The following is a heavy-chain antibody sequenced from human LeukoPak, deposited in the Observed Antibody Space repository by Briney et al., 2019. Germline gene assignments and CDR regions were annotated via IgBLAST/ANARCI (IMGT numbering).Heavy chain of an antibody. Sequence: ASVTVSCKASGYTFTSYGISWVRQAPGQGLEWMGWISAYNGNTNYAQKLQGRVTMTTDTSTSTAYMELRSLRSDDTAVYYCARRGVGSYYRGYFDYWGQGTLVTVSS. J-gene: IGHJ4*02. CDR1: GYTFTSYG. CDR3: ARRGVGSYYRGYFDY. CDR2: ISAYNGNT. V-gene: IGHV1-18*01. D-gene: IGHD3-10*01.